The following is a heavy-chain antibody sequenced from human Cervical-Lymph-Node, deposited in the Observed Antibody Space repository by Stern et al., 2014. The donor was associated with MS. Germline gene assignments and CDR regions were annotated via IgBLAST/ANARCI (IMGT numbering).Heavy chain of an antibody. CDR3: ARGLLGSENAFDI. V-gene: IGHV1-18*01. J-gene: IGHJ3*02. CDR1: GYTFTSYG. CDR2: YIAYNGNT. Sequence: QVQLMQSGAEVKKPGASVKVSCKASGYTFTSYGISWVRQAPGQGLEWMGWYIAYNGNTHYARKLQGRVTMTTDTSTNTACMELGSLRSDDSAVYYCARGLLGSENAFDIWGQGTMVTVSS. D-gene: IGHD2-15*01.